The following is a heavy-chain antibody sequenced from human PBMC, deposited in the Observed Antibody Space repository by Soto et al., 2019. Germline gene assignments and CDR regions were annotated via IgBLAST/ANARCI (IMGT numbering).Heavy chain of an antibody. J-gene: IGHJ4*02. CDR1: GFRFSSYA. CDR3: VRDPRALDSY. Sequence: PGGALRLSFAGSGFRFSSYAMTWVRQAPGKGLEWVSSITTAGTSFYYADKVRGRFTISRDNAKNTLFLQMNSLRAEDTAKDYCVRDPRALDSYWGQGTQVTVAS. V-gene: IGHV3-23*01. CDR2: ITTAGTSF. D-gene: IGHD3-3*01.